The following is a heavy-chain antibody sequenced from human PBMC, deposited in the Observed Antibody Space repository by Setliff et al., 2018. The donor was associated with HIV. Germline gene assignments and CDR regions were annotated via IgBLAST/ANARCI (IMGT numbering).Heavy chain of an antibody. V-gene: IGHV3-48*04. Sequence: PGGSLRLSCAASGFTFSRYSMNWVRQAPGKGLEWVSYISSSSSSIYHADSVKGRFTISRDNAKNTHYLQMTSLRPEDTAVYYCAVGVVWNDYYLSEDLDIWGQGTMVTVSS. J-gene: IGHJ3*02. CDR3: AVGVVWNDYYLSEDLDI. CDR1: GFTFSRYS. CDR2: ISSSSSSI. D-gene: IGHD3-3*01.